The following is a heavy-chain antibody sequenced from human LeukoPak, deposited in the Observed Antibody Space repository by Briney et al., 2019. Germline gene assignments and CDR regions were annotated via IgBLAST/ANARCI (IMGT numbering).Heavy chain of an antibody. Sequence: SETLSLTCAVYGGSFSGYYWSWIRQPPGKGLEWIGEINHSGSTNYNPSLKSRVTISVDTSKNQFSLKLSSVTAADTAVYYCARLDYYDSSGYGFDYWGQGTLVTVSS. CDR1: GGSFSGYY. D-gene: IGHD3-22*01. CDR3: ARLDYYDSSGYGFDY. V-gene: IGHV4-34*01. CDR2: INHSGST. J-gene: IGHJ4*02.